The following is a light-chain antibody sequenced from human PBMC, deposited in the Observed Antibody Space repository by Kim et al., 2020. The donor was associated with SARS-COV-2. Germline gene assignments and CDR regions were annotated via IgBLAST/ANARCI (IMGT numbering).Light chain of an antibody. CDR2: KDS. V-gene: IGLV3-25*03. CDR3: QSADSSGTLYV. CDR1: ALPKQY. J-gene: IGLJ1*01. Sequence: SPGQTARITCSGDALPKQYAYWYQQKPGQAPVLVIYKDSERPSGIPERFSGSSSGTTVTLTISGVQAEDEADYYCQSADSSGTLYVFGTGTKVTVL.